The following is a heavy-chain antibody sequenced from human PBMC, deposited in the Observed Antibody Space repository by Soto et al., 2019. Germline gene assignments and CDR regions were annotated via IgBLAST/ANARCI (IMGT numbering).Heavy chain of an antibody. V-gene: IGHV3-33*01. J-gene: IGHJ3*02. CDR1: GFTFSSYG. CDR3: ARDPGDASAFDI. D-gene: IGHD4-17*01. Sequence: QVQLVESGGGVVQPGRSLRLSCAASGFTFSSYGMHWVRQAPGKGLEWVAVIWYDGSNKYYADSVKGRFTISRDNSKNKLYLQMKSLRAEDTAVYYCARDPGDASAFDIWGQGTMVTVSS. CDR2: IWYDGSNK.